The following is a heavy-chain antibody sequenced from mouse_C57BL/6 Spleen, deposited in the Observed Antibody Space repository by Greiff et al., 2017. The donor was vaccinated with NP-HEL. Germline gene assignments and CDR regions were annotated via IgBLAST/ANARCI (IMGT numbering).Heavy chain of an antibody. CDR3: AREPLLRWYFDV. V-gene: IGHV1-76*01. CDR1: GYTFTDYY. D-gene: IGHD1-1*01. Sequence: VQLQESGAELVRPGASVKLSCKASGYTFTDYYINWVKQRPGQGLEWIARIYPGSGNTYYNEKFKGKATLTAEKSSSTAYMQLSSLTSEDSAVYFCAREPLLRWYFDVWGTRTTVTVSS. J-gene: IGHJ1*03. CDR2: IYPGSGNT.